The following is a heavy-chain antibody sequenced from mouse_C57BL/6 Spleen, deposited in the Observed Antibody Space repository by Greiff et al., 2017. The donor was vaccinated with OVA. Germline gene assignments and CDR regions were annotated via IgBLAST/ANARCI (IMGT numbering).Heavy chain of an antibody. V-gene: IGHV5-4*01. D-gene: IGHD4-1*02. Sequence: EVKLVESGGGLVKPGGSLKLSCAASGFTFSSYAMSWVRQTPEKRLEWVATISDGGSYTYYPDNVKGRFTISRDNAKNNLYLQMSHLKSEDTAMYYCGREGNWDVGYYAMDYWGQGTSVTVSS. J-gene: IGHJ4*01. CDR2: ISDGGSYT. CDR3: GREGNWDVGYYAMDY. CDR1: GFTFSSYA.